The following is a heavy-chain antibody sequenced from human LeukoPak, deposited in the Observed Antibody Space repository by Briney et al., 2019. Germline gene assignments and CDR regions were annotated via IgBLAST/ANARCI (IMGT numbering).Heavy chain of an antibody. J-gene: IGHJ4*02. D-gene: IGHD6-13*01. CDR1: RFTFSNYV. V-gene: IGHV3-23*01. CDR3: AKSYSSSWSKEGLDC. Sequence: GGSLRLSCAATRFTFSNYVMSWVRQAPGKGLEWVSVISGAGGTTHYVDSVKGRFTISRDNTKNTLYLQMNSLRADDTAVYYCAKSYSSSWSKEGLDCWGQGTLVTVSS. CDR2: ISGAGGTT.